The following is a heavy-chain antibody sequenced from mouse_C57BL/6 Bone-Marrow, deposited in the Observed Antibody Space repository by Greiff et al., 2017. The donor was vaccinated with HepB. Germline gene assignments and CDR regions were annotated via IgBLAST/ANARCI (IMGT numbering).Heavy chain of an antibody. CDR1: GYTFTSYW. J-gene: IGHJ2*03. V-gene: IGHV1-81*01. Sequence: VQLQESGAELARPGASVKLSCKASGYTFTSYWMSWVKQRPGQGLEWIGEIYPRDSNTYYNEKFKGKATLTADKSSSKAYMELRSLTSEDSAVYFCAREGGVLAYWDWGTSLTVSA. CDR3: AREGGVLAY. D-gene: IGHD2-14*01. CDR2: IYPRDSNT.